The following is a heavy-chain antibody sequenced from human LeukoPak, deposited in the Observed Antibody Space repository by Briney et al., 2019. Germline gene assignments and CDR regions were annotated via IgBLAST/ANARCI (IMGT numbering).Heavy chain of an antibody. V-gene: IGHV3-21*01. CDR3: ARGRQWLEPFDY. Sequence: GGSLRLSCAASGFTFSTYSMNWVRQTPGKGLEWVSCISTNSDYIYYADSVKGRFTISRDNAKNSLYLQMNSLRAEDTAAYYCARGRQWLEPFDYWGQGALVTVSS. CDR1: GFTFSTYS. J-gene: IGHJ4*02. D-gene: IGHD6-19*01. CDR2: ISTNSDYI.